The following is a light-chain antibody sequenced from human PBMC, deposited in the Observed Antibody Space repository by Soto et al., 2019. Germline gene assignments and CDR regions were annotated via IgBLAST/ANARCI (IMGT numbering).Light chain of an antibody. CDR1: QSISFW. CDR3: QQYNSFAPYS. CDR2: DAS. Sequence: DIQMTQSPSTLSASVGDRVTITCRSSQSISFWLAWYQQKPGKAPKLLIYDASTLYSGVPSRFSGSRSGTELTLTISSLQPDDFASYYCQQYNSFAPYSFGQGSKLEI. V-gene: IGKV1-5*01. J-gene: IGKJ2*03.